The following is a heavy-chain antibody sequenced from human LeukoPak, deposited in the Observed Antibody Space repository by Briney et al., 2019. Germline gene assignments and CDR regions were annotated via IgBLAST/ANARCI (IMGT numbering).Heavy chain of an antibody. CDR1: GDSVSSNSAA. CDR3: ARDPIAAAGTYYYGMDV. V-gene: IGHV6-1*01. CDR2: TYYRSKWYN. D-gene: IGHD6-13*01. Sequence: SQTLSLTCAISGDSVSSNSAAWNWIRQSPSRGLEWLGRTYYRSKWYNDYAVSVKSRITINPDTSKNQFSLQLNSVTPEDTAVYYCARDPIAAAGTYYYGMDVWGQGTTVTVSS. J-gene: IGHJ6*02.